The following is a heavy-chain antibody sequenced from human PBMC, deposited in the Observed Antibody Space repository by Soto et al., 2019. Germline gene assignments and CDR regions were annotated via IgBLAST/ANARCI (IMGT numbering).Heavy chain of an antibody. CDR1: GGSISSGGYY. CDR3: ARDLRDSSGYYLHPLPAYGMDV. J-gene: IGHJ6*02. CDR2: IYYSGST. Sequence: PSETLSLTCTVSGGSISSGGYYWSWIRQHPGKGLEWIGYIYYSGSTYYNPSLKSRVTISVDTSKNQFSLKLSSVTAADTAVYYCARDLRDSSGYYLHPLPAYGMDVWGQGTTVTVSS. D-gene: IGHD3-22*01. V-gene: IGHV4-31*03.